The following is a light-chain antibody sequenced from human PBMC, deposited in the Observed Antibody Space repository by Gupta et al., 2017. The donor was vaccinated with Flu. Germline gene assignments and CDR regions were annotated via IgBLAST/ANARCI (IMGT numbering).Light chain of an antibody. V-gene: IGLV3-21*02. J-gene: IGLJ3*02. CDR1: NIGRKS. Sequence: SYVLTQPPSVSVAPGQTARITCEASNIGRKSVHWYQQRPGQAPVLVIYDDRDRPSGFPERFSGSNSRNTATLTISRVEAGDEADYYCQLWDGSRDHRWVFGGGTKLTVL. CDR3: QLWDGSRDHRWV. CDR2: DDR.